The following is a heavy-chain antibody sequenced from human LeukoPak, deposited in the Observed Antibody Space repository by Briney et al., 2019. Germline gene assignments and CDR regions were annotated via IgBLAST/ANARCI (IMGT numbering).Heavy chain of an antibody. CDR1: GFTFSSYA. V-gene: IGHV3-30-3*01. J-gene: IGHJ4*02. Sequence: TGGSLRLSCAASGFTFSSYAMHWVRQAPGKGLEWVAVISYDGSNKYYADSVKGRFTISRDNSKNTLYLQMNSLRAEGTAVYHCARVDSRTAQFDYWGQGTLVTVSS. CDR2: ISYDGSNK. D-gene: IGHD6-13*01. CDR3: ARVDSRTAQFDY.